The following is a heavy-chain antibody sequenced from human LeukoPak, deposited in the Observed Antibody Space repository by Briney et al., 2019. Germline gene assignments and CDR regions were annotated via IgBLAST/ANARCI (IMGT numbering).Heavy chain of an antibody. CDR2: INSDGSST. CDR1: GFTFSSYW. CDR3: ARSYRSGSFNGDY. V-gene: IGHV3-74*01. D-gene: IGHD3-10*01. Sequence: GGSLRLSCAASGFTFSSYWMSWVRQAPGKGLVWVSRINSDGSSTSYADSVKGRFTISRDNAKNTLYLQMNSLRAEDTAVYYCARSYRSGSFNGDYWGQGTLVTVSS. J-gene: IGHJ4*02.